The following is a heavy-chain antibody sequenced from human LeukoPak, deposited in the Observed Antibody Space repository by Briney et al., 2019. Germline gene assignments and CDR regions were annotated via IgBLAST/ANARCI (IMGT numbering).Heavy chain of an antibody. J-gene: IGHJ4*02. D-gene: IGHD6-19*01. CDR1: GGTFSSYA. Sequence: ASVNVSFKASGGTFSSYAISWVRQAPGQGLEWMGGIIPIFGTANYAQKFQGRVTITADESTSTAYMELSSLRSEDTAVYYCARNAQSSGWYYFDYWGQGTLVIVSS. CDR2: IIPIFGTA. V-gene: IGHV1-69*13. CDR3: ARNAQSSGWYYFDY.